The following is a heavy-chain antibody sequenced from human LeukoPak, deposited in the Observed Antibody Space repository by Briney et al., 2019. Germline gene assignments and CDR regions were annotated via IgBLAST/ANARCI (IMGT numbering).Heavy chain of an antibody. Sequence: GGSLRLSCAASGFSIKNYWMHWVRQAPGKGLEWVAVISYDGSNKYYADSVKGRFTISRDNSKNTLYLQMNSLRAEDTAVYYCAKDLAIAAAGYYFDYWGQGTLVTVSS. D-gene: IGHD6-13*01. CDR2: ISYDGSNK. J-gene: IGHJ4*02. CDR3: AKDLAIAAAGYYFDY. V-gene: IGHV3-30*18. CDR1: GFSIKNYW.